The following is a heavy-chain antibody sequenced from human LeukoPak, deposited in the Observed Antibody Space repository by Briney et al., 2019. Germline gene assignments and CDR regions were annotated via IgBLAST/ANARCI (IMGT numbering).Heavy chain of an antibody. CDR3: ARVRGGYYIDY. CDR2: ITGTGITI. CDR1: GFTFSAYS. V-gene: IGHV3-48*02. D-gene: IGHD3-3*01. Sequence: GGSLRLSCAASGFTFSAYSMNWVGPGPGQGLEWGSYITGTGITIYYADPVKGRFTISRDNAKNSLYLQMNSLRDEDTAVYYCARVRGGYYIDYWGQGTLVTVSS. J-gene: IGHJ4*02.